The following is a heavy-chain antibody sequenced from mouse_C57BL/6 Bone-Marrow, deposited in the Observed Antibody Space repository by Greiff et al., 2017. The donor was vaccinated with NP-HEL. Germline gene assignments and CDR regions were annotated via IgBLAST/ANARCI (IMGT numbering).Heavy chain of an antibody. V-gene: IGHV1-53*01. CDR3: ARSYYSNYFSWFAY. CDR1: GYTFTSYW. Sequence: VQLQQSGTELVKPGASVKLSCKASGYTFTSYWMHWVKQRPGQGLEWIGNINPSNGGTNYNEKFKSKATLTVDKSSSTAYMQLSSLTSEDSAAYYCARSYYSNYFSWFAYWGQGTLVTVSA. J-gene: IGHJ3*01. CDR2: INPSNGGT. D-gene: IGHD2-5*01.